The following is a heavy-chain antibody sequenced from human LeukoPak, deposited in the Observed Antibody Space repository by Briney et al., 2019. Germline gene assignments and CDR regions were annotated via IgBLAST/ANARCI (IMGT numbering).Heavy chain of an antibody. V-gene: IGHV3-66*02. CDR3: ARDQRSESYYPWGWFDP. D-gene: IGHD1-26*01. CDR2: IYSDVST. J-gene: IGHJ5*02. Sequence: PGGSLRLSCAASGFAVSTNYLSWVRQAPGKGLEWVSVIYSDVSTYYTDSVRGRFTISRDNSKNTLYLQMNSLRPEDTAVYYCARDQRSESYYPWGWFDPWGQGTLVTVSS. CDR1: GFAVSTNY.